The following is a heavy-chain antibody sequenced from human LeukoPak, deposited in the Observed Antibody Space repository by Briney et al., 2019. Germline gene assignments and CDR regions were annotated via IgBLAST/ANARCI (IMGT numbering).Heavy chain of an antibody. CDR3: VRNVWVDSDGYFDN. D-gene: IGHD3-16*01. V-gene: IGHV3-74*01. Sequence: GGCLRLPCAASGFTFSSYWMHWVRQAPGKGLVWVSRINTDGRSASYAESVKGRFTVSRDNAKNTLSLQMNSLGPEDTAVYYCVRNVWVDSDGYFDNWGRGTLVTVSS. J-gene: IGHJ4*02. CDR2: INTDGRSA. CDR1: GFTFSSYW.